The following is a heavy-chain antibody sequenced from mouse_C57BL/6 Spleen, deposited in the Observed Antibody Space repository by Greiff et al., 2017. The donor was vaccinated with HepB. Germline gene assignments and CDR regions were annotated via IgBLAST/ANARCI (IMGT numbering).Heavy chain of an antibody. CDR1: GYAFSSSW. Sequence: VNVVESGPELVKPGASVKISCKASGYAFSSSWMNWVKQRPGKGLEWIGRIYPGDGDTKYNGKFKGKATLTADKSSSTAYMQLSSLTSEDSAVYFCARDDGYYASFYYAMDYWGQGTSVTVSS. CDR3: ARDDGYYASFYYAMDY. V-gene: IGHV1-82*01. CDR2: IYPGDGDT. J-gene: IGHJ4*01. D-gene: IGHD2-3*01.